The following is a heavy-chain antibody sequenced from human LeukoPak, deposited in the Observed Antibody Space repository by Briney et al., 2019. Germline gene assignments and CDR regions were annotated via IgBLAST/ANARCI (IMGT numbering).Heavy chain of an antibody. CDR2: IYYSGST. CDR3: ARLDSVLGTIDY. D-gene: IGHD7-27*01. V-gene: IGHV4-59*08. Sequence: SETLSLTCTVSGGSISSYYWSWIRQPPGKGLEWIGYIYYSGSTNYNPSLKSRVTISVDTSKNQFSLKLSSVTAADTAVYYGARLDSVLGTIDYWGQGTLVTVSS. J-gene: IGHJ4*02. CDR1: GGSISSYY.